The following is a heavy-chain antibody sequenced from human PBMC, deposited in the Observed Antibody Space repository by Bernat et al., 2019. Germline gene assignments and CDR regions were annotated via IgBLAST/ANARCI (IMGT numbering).Heavy chain of an antibody. CDR2: IASQGGNK. D-gene: IGHD2-15*01. CDR3: ARVSSEKYQTDIDY. CDR1: GFRFSDYA. Sequence: QVQLVESGGGVVQPGGSLGLSCAASGFRFSDYAMHWVRQAPGKGLEWVAVIASQGGNKYYADSVKGRFTISRDNSKNTLYLQMNSLRAEDTAVYYCARVSSEKYQTDIDYWGQGTLVTVSS. V-gene: IGHV3-30-3*01. J-gene: IGHJ4*02.